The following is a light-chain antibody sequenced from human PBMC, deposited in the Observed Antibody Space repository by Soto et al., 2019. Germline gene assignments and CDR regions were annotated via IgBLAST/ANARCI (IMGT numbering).Light chain of an antibody. CDR3: QAWDSSTGV. J-gene: IGLJ1*01. V-gene: IGLV3-9*01. CDR1: NIGGKS. Sequence: SYELTQPLSVSVALGQTARITCGGPNIGGKSVNWYQQRPGQAPVMVIYRDSNRPSGIPERFSGSNSGNTATLTISGTQAMDEADYYCQAWDSSTGVFGTGTKLTVL. CDR2: RDS.